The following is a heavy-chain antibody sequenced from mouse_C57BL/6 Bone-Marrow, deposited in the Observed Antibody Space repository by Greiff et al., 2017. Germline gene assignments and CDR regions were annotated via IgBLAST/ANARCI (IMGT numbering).Heavy chain of an antibody. CDR3: ARSRFPYDGYYGWFAY. J-gene: IGHJ3*01. D-gene: IGHD2-3*01. CDR2: IYIGNGYT. CDR1: GYTFTSYG. V-gene: IGHV1-58*01. Sequence: VQLQQSGAELVRPGSSVKMSCKTSGYTFTSYGINWVKQRPGQGLEWIGYIYIGNGYTEYNEKFKGKATLTSDTSSSTAYMQLSSLTSEDSAIYVCARSRFPYDGYYGWFAYWGQGTLVTVSA.